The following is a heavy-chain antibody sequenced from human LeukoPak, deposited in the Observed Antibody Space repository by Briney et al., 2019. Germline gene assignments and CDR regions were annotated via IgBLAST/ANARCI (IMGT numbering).Heavy chain of an antibody. CDR1: GGSISSSTSY. CDR2: IYYSGST. D-gene: IGHD5-24*01. J-gene: IGHJ4*02. CDR3: ARLLMATMIFDY. Sequence: PSETLSLTCIVSGGSISSSTSYWGWIRQPPGKGLEWIGSIYYSGSTYYNPSLKSRVTISVDTSKNQFSLKLSSVTAADTAVYHCARLLMATMIFDYWGQGTLVTVSS. V-gene: IGHV4-39*01.